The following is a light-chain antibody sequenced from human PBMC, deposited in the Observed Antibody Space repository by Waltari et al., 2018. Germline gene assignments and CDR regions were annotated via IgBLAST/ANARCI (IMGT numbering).Light chain of an antibody. Sequence: EIVMTQSPDTLSVSPGERVTLSCRASQSVNNKLAWYQQKPGQAPRLLIYDASTRATGIPTSFSGSGSGTEFTIPISSLQSEDFAVYYCQQYSDWPLTFGGGTKVEIK. V-gene: IGKV3-15*01. CDR1: QSVNNK. CDR2: DAS. J-gene: IGKJ4*01. CDR3: QQYSDWPLT.